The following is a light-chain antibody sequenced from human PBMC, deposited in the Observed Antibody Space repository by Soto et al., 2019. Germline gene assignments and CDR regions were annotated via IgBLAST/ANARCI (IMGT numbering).Light chain of an antibody. CDR1: SSDVGSYDL. CDR3: CAYAGSTTDVV. J-gene: IGLJ2*01. CDR2: EGS. V-gene: IGLV2-23*01. Sequence: QSALTPPASVSGSPGQSISISCTGISSDVGSYDLVSWYQQHPGKAPQLIIYEGSKRPSGISNRFSGSKSGNTASLTFAGLQAEDEADYFCCAYAGSTTDVVFGGGTKLTVL.